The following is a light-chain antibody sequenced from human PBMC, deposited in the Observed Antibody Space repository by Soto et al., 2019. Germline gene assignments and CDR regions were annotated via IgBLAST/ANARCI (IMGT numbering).Light chain of an antibody. CDR1: QSVSSN. V-gene: IGKV3-15*01. CDR2: GAS. Sequence: EIVMTQSPATLSVSPGERATLSCRASQSVSSNLAWYRQKPGQAPRLLIYGASTRATGIPARISGSGSGTEFTLTISSLQSEDFAIYYCQQYDEWPPSYTFGQGTKLEI. J-gene: IGKJ2*01. CDR3: QQYDEWPPSYT.